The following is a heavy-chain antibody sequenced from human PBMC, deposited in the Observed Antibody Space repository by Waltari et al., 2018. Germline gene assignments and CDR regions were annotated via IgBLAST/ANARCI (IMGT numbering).Heavy chain of an antibody. D-gene: IGHD3-16*01. Sequence: EVHLVESGGGLVQPGGSLTISCAASGFNFNMSTIHWVRQAPGKGLEWIGRIRSKINNDATAYGASVKDRFSISRDDSRNTAFLEMNSLKTDDSAVYYCAKQKTGGANDFWGQGTLVTVST. CDR1: GFNFNMST. CDR3: AKQKTGGANDF. J-gene: IGHJ4*01. V-gene: IGHV3-73*02. CDR2: IRSKINNDAT.